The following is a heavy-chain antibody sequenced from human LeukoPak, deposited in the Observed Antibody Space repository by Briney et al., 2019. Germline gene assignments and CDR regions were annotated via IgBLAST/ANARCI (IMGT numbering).Heavy chain of an antibody. CDR1: GFTFSSYS. V-gene: IGHV3-21*01. CDR2: ISSSSSYI. Sequence: GGSLRLSCAASGFTFSSYSMNWVRQAPGKGLEWVSSISSSSSYIHYADSVKGRFTISRDNAKNSLYLQMNSLRAEDTAVYYCARAPRYYFDYWGQGTLVTVSS. CDR3: ARAPRYYFDY. J-gene: IGHJ4*02.